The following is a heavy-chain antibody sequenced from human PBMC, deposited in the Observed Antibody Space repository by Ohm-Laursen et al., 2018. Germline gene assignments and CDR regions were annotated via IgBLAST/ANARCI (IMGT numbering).Heavy chain of an antibody. CDR1: GYTFTSYY. CDR3: ASMTSSGYTPFDY. V-gene: IGHV1-46*01. D-gene: IGHD3-22*01. CDR2: ISPTGGST. J-gene: IGHJ4*02. Sequence: SVKVSCKASGYTFTSYYIHWVRQAPGQGLEWMAKISPTGGSTSYAQKFQGRVTMTRDTSTSTVYMELSSLRSEDTAVYYCASMTSSGYTPFDYWGQGTLVTVSS.